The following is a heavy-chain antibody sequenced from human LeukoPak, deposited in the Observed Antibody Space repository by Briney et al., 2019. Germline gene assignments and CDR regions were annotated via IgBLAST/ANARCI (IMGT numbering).Heavy chain of an antibody. CDR3: ARDWAYCSSTSCYIYYYYMDV. Sequence: GGSLRLSCAAPGFTFSSYSMNWVRQAPGKGLEWVSYISSSSSTIYYADSVKGRFTISRDNAKNSLYLQMNSLRAEDTAVYYCARDWAYCSSTSCYIYYYYMDVWGKGTTVTVSS. CDR2: ISSSSSTI. V-gene: IGHV3-48*01. D-gene: IGHD2-2*02. J-gene: IGHJ6*03. CDR1: GFTFSSYS.